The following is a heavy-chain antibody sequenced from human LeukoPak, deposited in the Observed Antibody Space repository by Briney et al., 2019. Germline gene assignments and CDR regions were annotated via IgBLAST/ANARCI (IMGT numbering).Heavy chain of an antibody. CDR3: ARGSILDYYMDV. J-gene: IGHJ6*03. V-gene: IGHV1-8*03. CDR2: MNPNSGNT. Sequence: ASVKVSCKASGYTFTSYDINWVRQATGQGLEWMGWMNPNSGNTGYAQKFQGRVTITRNTSISTAYMELSSLRSEDTAVYYCARGSILDYYMDVWGKGTTVTVSS. D-gene: IGHD2-15*01. CDR1: GYTFTSYD.